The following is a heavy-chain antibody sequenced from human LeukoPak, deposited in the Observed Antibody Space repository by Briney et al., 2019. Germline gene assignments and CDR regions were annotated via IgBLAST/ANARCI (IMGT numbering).Heavy chain of an antibody. CDR3: ARSYSSSWYSSFDI. CDR2: IYTSGGT. D-gene: IGHD6-13*01. V-gene: IGHV4-4*07. CDR1: DGSFSDYY. J-gene: IGHJ3*02. Sequence: SETLSLTCAVFDGSFSDYYWSWIRQPAGKGLEWIGRIYTSGGTNCNPSLESRVTILIDTPKNQFSLRLSSVTAADTAVYYCARSYSSSWYSSFDIWGHGTMVTVSS.